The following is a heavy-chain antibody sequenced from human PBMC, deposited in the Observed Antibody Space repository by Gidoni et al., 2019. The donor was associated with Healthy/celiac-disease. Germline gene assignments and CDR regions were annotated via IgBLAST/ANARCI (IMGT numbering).Heavy chain of an antibody. CDR3: ARASGGVIWFDP. Sequence: QVQLQQWGAGLLKPSATLSLTCAVYGGSFSGYYWSWIRQPPGKGLEWIGEINHSGSTNYNPSLKSRVTISVDTSKNQFSLKLSSVTAADTAVYYCARASGGVIWFDPWGQGTLVTVSS. CDR1: GGSFSGYY. CDR2: INHSGST. J-gene: IGHJ5*02. D-gene: IGHD3-16*01. V-gene: IGHV4-34*01.